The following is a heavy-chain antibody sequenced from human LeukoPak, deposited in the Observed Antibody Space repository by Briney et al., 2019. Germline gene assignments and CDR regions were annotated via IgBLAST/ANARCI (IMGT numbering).Heavy chain of an antibody. CDR1: GFTFSTYA. Sequence: PGGSLRLSCAASGFTFSTYAMSWVRQAPGKGLEWVSAISGGGGSTYYADSVKGRFTISRDNSKNTLYLQMNSLRAEDTAVYYCADAAGTATHFDYWGQGTLVTVSS. CDR2: ISGGGGST. D-gene: IGHD6-13*01. J-gene: IGHJ4*01. CDR3: ADAAGTATHFDY. V-gene: IGHV3-23*01.